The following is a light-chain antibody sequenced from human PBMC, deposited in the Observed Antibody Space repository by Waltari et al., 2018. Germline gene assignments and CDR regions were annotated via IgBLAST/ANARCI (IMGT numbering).Light chain of an antibody. CDR3: QKYDSAPRT. Sequence: EIKMTQSPSSLSASVGDRVTITCRASHAISNFLAWYQHKPGKVPNLLIYAASTLQSGVPSRFSGSRSGTDFTLTISSLQPEDVATYYCQKYDSAPRTFGQGTKVEIK. CDR2: AAS. V-gene: IGKV1-27*01. CDR1: HAISNF. J-gene: IGKJ1*01.